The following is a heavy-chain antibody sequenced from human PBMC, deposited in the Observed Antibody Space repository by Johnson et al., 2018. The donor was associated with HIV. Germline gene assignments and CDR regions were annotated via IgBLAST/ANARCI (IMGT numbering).Heavy chain of an antibody. J-gene: IGHJ3*02. CDR3: AIAGSSGWSNDAFDI. Sequence: VQLVESGGGLVQPGGSLRLSCAASGFTVSSNYMRWVRQAPGKGLEWVSAIGTAGDTYYPGSVKGRFTISRENAKNSLYLQMNSLRAGDTAVYYCAIAGSSGWSNDAFDIWGQGTMVTVSS. D-gene: IGHD6-19*01. CDR2: IGTAGDT. V-gene: IGHV3-13*01. CDR1: GFTVSSNY.